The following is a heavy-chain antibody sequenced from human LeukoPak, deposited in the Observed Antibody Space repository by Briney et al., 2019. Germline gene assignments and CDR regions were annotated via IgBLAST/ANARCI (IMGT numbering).Heavy chain of an antibody. CDR1: GGSFSGYY. D-gene: IGHD2-15*01. CDR2: INHSGST. Sequence: SETLSLTCAVYGGSFSGYYWSWIRQPPGKGLEWIGEINHSGSTNYNPSLKSRVTISVDTSKNQFSLKLSSVTAADTAVCYCARGFRRRGYDHWGQGTLVTVSS. V-gene: IGHV4-34*01. CDR3: ARGFRRRGYDH. J-gene: IGHJ4*02.